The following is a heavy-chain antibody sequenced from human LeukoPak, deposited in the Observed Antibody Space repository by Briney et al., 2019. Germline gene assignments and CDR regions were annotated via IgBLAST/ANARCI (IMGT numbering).Heavy chain of an antibody. V-gene: IGHV1-69*05. CDR3: ARAGLYDYVWGSYRQRWFDS. J-gene: IGHJ5*01. CDR2: IIPMFDTT. CDR1: GGTFSSYT. Sequence: ASVKVSCKASGGTFSSYTLNWVRQAPGQGLEWMGRIIPMFDTTDYAQNFQDRVTLTRDESTSTAYMDLSSLRSEDTAVYYCARAGLYDYVWGSYRQRWFDSWGQGTLVTVSS. D-gene: IGHD3-16*02.